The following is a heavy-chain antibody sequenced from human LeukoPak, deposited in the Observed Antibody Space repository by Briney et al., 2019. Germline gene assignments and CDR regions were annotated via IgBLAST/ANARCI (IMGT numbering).Heavy chain of an antibody. V-gene: IGHV4-34*01. CDR2: INHSGST. J-gene: IGHJ4*02. CDR3: ARGRRGLGESTNAFFDY. CDR1: GGSFSGYY. Sequence: SETLSLTCAVYGGSFSGYYWSWIRQPPGKGLEWIGEINHSGSTNYNPSLKSRVTISVDTSKNQFSLKLSAVTAADTAVYYCARGRRGLGESTNAFFDYWGQGTLVTVSS. D-gene: IGHD3-10*01.